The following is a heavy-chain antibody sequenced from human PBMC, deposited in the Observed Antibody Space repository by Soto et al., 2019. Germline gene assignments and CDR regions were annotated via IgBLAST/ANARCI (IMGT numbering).Heavy chain of an antibody. CDR1: GYSFTTYS. J-gene: IGHJ5*02. V-gene: IGHV1-3*01. CDR3: AKGGYCSTTSCVSWFDP. CDR2: LNAGNGDT. Sequence: QVHLEQSGAVVKKPGASVKVACKASGYSFTTYSMHWVRQAPGQRPEWIGWLNAGNGDTKYSQALQGRVTITDDTSATAVYLELSSLTSEDTAVYYCAKGGYCSTTSCVSWFDPWGQATEVTVSP. D-gene: IGHD2-2*01.